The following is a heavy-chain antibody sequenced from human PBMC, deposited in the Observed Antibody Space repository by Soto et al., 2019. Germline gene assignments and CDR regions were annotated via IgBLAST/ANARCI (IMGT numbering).Heavy chain of an antibody. Sequence: GGSLRLSCAASGFTFSDYYMSWIRQAPGKGLEWVSYISSSSSYTNYADSVKGRFTISRDNSKNTLYLQMDSLREEDTALYYCARDKNIAAAGYEDWFDPWGQGTLVTV. D-gene: IGHD6-13*01. J-gene: IGHJ5*02. CDR2: ISSSSSYT. CDR1: GFTFSDYY. V-gene: IGHV3-11*06. CDR3: ARDKNIAAAGYEDWFDP.